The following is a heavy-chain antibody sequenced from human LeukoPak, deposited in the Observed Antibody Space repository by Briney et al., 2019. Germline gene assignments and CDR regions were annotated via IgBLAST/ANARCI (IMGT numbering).Heavy chain of an antibody. D-gene: IGHD6-13*01. CDR2: IYYSGST. CDR1: GGSISSYY. Sequence: SETLSLTCTVSGGSISSYYWSWIRQPPGKGLEWIGYIYYSGSTNYNPSLKSRVTISVDTSKNQFSLKLSSVTAADTAVYYCARDELIAAAGTRDMYYYYGMDVWGQGTTVTASS. V-gene: IGHV4-59*01. J-gene: IGHJ6*02. CDR3: ARDELIAAAGTRDMYYYYGMDV.